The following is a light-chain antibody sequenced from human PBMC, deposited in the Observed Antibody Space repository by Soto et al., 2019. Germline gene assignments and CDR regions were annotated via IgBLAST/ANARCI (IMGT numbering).Light chain of an antibody. V-gene: IGKV3-20*01. CDR3: QQYGSSPPT. CDR2: GAS. J-gene: IGKJ1*01. CDR1: QIVSSSY. Sequence: EILLTQSPGTLSLSPGERATLSCRASQIVSSSYLAWYQQKPGQAPRLLIYGASSRATGIPDRFSGSGSGTDFTLTISRLEPEYFAVYYCQQYGSSPPTFCQGTKVEIK.